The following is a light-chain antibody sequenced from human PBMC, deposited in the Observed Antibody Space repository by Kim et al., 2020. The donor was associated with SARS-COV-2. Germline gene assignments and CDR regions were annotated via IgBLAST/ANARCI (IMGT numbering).Light chain of an antibody. V-gene: IGLV1-44*01. CDR1: NYNIGRNA. CDR2: SND. Sequence: GQRVTISCSGSNYNIGRNAVNWYQQLPGTAPKLLIYSNDQRPSGVPDRLSGSKSGTSASLAISGLQSEDEADYYCAAWDNSLNGYVFGTGTKVTVL. CDR3: AAWDNSLNGYV. J-gene: IGLJ1*01.